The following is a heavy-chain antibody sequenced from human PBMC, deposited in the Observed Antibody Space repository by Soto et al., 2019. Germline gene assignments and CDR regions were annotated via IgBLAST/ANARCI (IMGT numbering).Heavy chain of an antibody. J-gene: IGHJ4*02. CDR2: ISYDGSNK. D-gene: IGHD4-17*01. Sequence: GGSLRLSCAASGFTFSSYGMHWVRQAPGKGLEWVAVISYDGSNKYYADSVKGRFTISRDNSKNTLYLQMNSLRAEDTAVYYCASDDYGDYDYFDYWGQGTLVTVSS. CDR3: ASDDYGDYDYFDY. CDR1: GFTFSSYG. V-gene: IGHV3-30*03.